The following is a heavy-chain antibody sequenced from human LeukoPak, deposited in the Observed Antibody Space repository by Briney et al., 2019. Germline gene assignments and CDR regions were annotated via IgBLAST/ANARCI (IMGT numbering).Heavy chain of an antibody. Sequence: KAGGSLRLSCAASGFTFSTYSMNWVRQAPGKGLEWVSYISYSGSAIYYADSVKGRFTISRDNAKKSLYLQMNSLRAEDTAVYYCATGIRGVMSHFDYWGQGTLVTVSS. CDR1: GFTFSTYS. J-gene: IGHJ4*02. D-gene: IGHD3-10*01. CDR3: ATGIRGVMSHFDY. V-gene: IGHV3-21*05. CDR2: ISYSGSAI.